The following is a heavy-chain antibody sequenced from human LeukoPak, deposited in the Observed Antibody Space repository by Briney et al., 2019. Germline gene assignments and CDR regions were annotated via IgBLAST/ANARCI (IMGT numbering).Heavy chain of an antibody. D-gene: IGHD6-13*01. CDR1: GFTFSSYE. Sequence: PGGSLRLSCAASGFTFSSYEMNWVRQAPGKGLEWVSYISSSGSTIYYADSVKGRFTISRDNAKNSLYLQMNSLRAEDTAVYYCARDRYSSSWYGPANWFDPWGQGTLVTVSS. V-gene: IGHV3-48*03. CDR3: ARDRYSSSWYGPANWFDP. J-gene: IGHJ5*02. CDR2: ISSSGSTI.